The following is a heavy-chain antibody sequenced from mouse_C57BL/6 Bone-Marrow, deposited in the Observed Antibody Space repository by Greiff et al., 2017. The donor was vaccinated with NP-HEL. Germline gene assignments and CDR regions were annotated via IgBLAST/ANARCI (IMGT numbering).Heavy chain of an antibody. V-gene: IGHV1-64*01. D-gene: IGHD1-1*01. CDR1: GYTFTSYW. J-gene: IGHJ2*01. CDR2: IHPNSGST. CDR3: ASPHYYGSSYSPLYFDY. Sequence: QVQLQQPGAELVKPGASVKLSCKASGYTFTSYWMHWVKQRPGQGLEWIGMIHPNSGSTNYNEKFKSKATLTVDKSSSTAYMQLSSLTSEDSAVYYVASPHYYGSSYSPLYFDYWGQGTTLTVSS.